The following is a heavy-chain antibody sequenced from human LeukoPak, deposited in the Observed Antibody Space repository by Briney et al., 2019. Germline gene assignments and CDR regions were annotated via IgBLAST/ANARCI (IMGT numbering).Heavy chain of an antibody. CDR3: ARQDYDYVWGSYRF. CDR2: IYYSGST. D-gene: IGHD3-16*02. CDR1: GGSISSSSYY. J-gene: IGHJ4*02. Sequence: SETLSLTCNVSGGSISSSSYYWGWIRQPPGKGLEWIGSIYYSGSTYYNPSLKSRVTISVDTSKNQFSLKLSSVTAADTAVYYCARQDYDYVWGSYRFWGQGTLVTVSS. V-gene: IGHV4-39*01.